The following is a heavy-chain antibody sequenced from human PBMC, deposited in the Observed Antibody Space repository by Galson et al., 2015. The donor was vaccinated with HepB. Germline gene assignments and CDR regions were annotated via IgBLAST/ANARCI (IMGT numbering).Heavy chain of an antibody. CDR1: GYNFPTYW. Sequence: QSGAEVKRPGESLKISCKGSGYNFPTYWIGWVRQMPGKGLEWMGIIYLDDSDTRYSPSFQGQVTISADKSISTAYLQWSSLKASDTAMYYCARLDGGYCSSTSCQTGWFDPWGQGTLVTVSS. J-gene: IGHJ5*02. CDR3: ARLDGGYCSSTSCQTGWFDP. CDR2: IYLDDSDT. D-gene: IGHD2-2*01. V-gene: IGHV5-51*01.